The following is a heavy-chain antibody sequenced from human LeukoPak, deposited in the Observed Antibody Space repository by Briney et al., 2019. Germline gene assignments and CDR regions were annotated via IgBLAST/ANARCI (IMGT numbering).Heavy chain of an antibody. CDR1: GFTFSDYY. Sequence: GGSLRLSCAASGFTFSDYYMSWIRQAPGKGLEWVSYISSSGSTIYYADSVKGRFTISRDNAKNSLYLQMNSLRAEDTAVYYCARNSYYDNSGEGAFVIWGQGTMVTVSS. J-gene: IGHJ3*02. CDR2: ISSSGSTI. CDR3: ARNSYYDNSGEGAFVI. V-gene: IGHV3-11*01. D-gene: IGHD3-22*01.